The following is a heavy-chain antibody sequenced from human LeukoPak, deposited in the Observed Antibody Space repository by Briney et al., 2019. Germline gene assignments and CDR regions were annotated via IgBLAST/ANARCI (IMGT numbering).Heavy chain of an antibody. Sequence: GGSLRLSCAASGFTFSSYSMNWVRQAPGKGLEWVSSISSSSSYIYYADSVRGRFTISRDNAKNSLYLQMNSLRAEDTAVYYCARDLSYSLIGLDYWGQGTLVTVSS. D-gene: IGHD4-11*01. J-gene: IGHJ4*02. CDR2: ISSSSSYI. CDR3: ARDLSYSLIGLDY. CDR1: GFTFSSYS. V-gene: IGHV3-21*01.